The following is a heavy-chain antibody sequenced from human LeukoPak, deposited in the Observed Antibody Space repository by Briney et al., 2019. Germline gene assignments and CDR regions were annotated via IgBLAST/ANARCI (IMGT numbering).Heavy chain of an antibody. CDR1: GGSISSYY. J-gene: IGHJ5*02. D-gene: IGHD3-10*01. V-gene: IGHV4-59*08. CDR3: ARQGEKGFDP. Sequence: SETLSLTCTVSGGSISSYYWRWIRPPPGKGLEWIGYIYYSGSTNYNPSLKSRVTISVDTSKNQFSLKLSSVTAADTAVYYCARQGEKGFDPWGQGTLVTVSS. CDR2: IYYSGST.